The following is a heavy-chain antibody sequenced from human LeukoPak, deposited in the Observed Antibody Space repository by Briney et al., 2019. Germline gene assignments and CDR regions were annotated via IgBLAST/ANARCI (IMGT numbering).Heavy chain of an antibody. CDR1: GLPLSLYW. CDR3: ASHPYHDNNAYLNH. D-gene: IGHD3-16*01. CDR2: IKQDGSVK. Sequence: SGGSLRLSCAASGLPLSLYWMNWVRQAPGKGLEWVANIKQDGSVKHYVDSVKGRFTISRDNAKNSLFLQMDSPTAEDTAMYFCASHPYHDNNAYLNHWGQGTLVTVSS. J-gene: IGHJ4*02. V-gene: IGHV3-7*01.